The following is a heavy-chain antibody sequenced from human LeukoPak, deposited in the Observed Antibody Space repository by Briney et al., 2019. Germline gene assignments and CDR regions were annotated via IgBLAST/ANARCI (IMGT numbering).Heavy chain of an antibody. CDR3: ARGRSSGYYYVSASRWYFDL. CDR2: INHSGST. V-gene: IGHV4-34*01. D-gene: IGHD3-22*01. Sequence: PSETLSLTCAVYGGSVSGYYWSWLRQPPGKGLEWIGEINHSGSTNYNPSLKSRVTISVDTSKNQFSLKLSSVTAADTAVYYCARGRSSGYYYVSASRWYFDLWGRGTLVTVSS. CDR1: GGSVSGYY. J-gene: IGHJ2*01.